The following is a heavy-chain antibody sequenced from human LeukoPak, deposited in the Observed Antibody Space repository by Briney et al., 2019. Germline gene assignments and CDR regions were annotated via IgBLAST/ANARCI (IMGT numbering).Heavy chain of an antibody. CDR2: IRYDGNNK. Sequence: PGGSLRLSCAASGFTFTSYGMHWVRQAPGKGLEWVAFIRYDGNNKYYADSAKGRFTISRDNSKNTLYLQMNSLRAEDTAVYYCARASSGYSYGYAFDYWGQGTLVTVSS. V-gene: IGHV3-30*02. CDR1: GFTFTSYG. CDR3: ARASSGYSYGYAFDY. D-gene: IGHD5-18*01. J-gene: IGHJ4*02.